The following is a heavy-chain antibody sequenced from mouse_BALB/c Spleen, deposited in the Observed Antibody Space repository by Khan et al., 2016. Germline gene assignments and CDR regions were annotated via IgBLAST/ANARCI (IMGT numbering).Heavy chain of an antibody. CDR3: ARDDQDYDAWFAS. CDR2: IWPGGST. V-gene: IGHV2-9*02. J-gene: IGHJ3*01. D-gene: IGHD2-4*01. Sequence: QVQLKESGPGLVAPSQSLSITCTVSGFSLTNSGVHWIRQPPGKALEWLGVIWPGGSTDYNSALMSRLSITKDNSQNQVFLKMISLQTDDTAMYYCARDDQDYDAWFASWGQGTLVIVSA. CDR1: GFSLTNSG.